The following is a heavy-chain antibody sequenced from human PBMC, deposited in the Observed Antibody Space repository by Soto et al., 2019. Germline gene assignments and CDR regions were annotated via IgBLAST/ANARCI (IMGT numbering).Heavy chain of an antibody. CDR2: ISSSGSTI. CDR3: ARDRFNGVADIINWFDP. D-gene: IGHD6-19*01. V-gene: IGHV3-48*03. Sequence: GGSLRLSCAASGFTFSSYEMNWVRQAPGKGLEWVSYISSSGSTIYYADSVKGRFTISRENAKNSLYLQMNSLRAEDTAVYYCARDRFNGVADIINWFDPWGQGTLVTVSS. J-gene: IGHJ5*02. CDR1: GFTFSSYE.